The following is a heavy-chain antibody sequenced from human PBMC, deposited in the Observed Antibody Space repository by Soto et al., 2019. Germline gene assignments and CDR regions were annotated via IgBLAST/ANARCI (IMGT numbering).Heavy chain of an antibody. J-gene: IGHJ6*02. V-gene: IGHV4-59*12. Sequence: SETLSLTCTVSGGSISSYYWSWIRQPPGKGLEWIGYIYYSGSTNYNPSLKSRVTISVDTSKNQFSLKLSSVTAADTAVYYCARDPYYYDSSGYYFGNGMDVWGQGTTVTVSS. CDR3: ARDPYYYDSSGYYFGNGMDV. CDR1: GGSISSYY. CDR2: IYYSGST. D-gene: IGHD3-22*01.